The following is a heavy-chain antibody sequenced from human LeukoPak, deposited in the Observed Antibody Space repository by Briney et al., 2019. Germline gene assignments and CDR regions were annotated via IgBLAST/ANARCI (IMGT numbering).Heavy chain of an antibody. CDR1: GGSISSYY. CDR3: ARRVGNGWYGYFDY. CDR2: IYYSGST. D-gene: IGHD6-19*01. V-gene: IGHV4-59*08. Sequence: SETLSLTCTVSGGSISSYYWSWIRQPPGKGLEWIGYIYYSGSTNYNPSLKSRVTISVDTSKNEFSLKLSSVTAADTAVYYCARRVGNGWYGYFDYWGQGTLVTVCS. J-gene: IGHJ4*02.